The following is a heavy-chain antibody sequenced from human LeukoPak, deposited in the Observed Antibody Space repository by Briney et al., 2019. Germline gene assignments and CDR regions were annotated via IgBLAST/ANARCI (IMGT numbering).Heavy chain of an antibody. V-gene: IGHV5-51*01. CDR1: GDRFTSYW. Sequence: GESLKISCKGSGDRFTSYWIGWVRQMPGKNLEWMGIIYPGDSDTRYSPSFQGQVTISADKSISTAYLQWSSLKASDTAMYYCARRIYGDYSDYWGQGTLVTVSS. D-gene: IGHD4-17*01. CDR3: ARRIYGDYSDY. J-gene: IGHJ4*02. CDR2: IYPGDSDT.